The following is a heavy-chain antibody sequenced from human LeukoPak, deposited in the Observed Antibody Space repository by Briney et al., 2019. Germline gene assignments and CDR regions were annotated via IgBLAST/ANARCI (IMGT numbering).Heavy chain of an antibody. J-gene: IGHJ5*02. Sequence: SETLSLTSTVSGGSISSYYWSWIPQPPGKGLEWIGYIYTSGSTNYNPSLKSRVTISVDTSKNQFSLKLSSVTAADTAVYHCARQYTSSWYWFDPWGQGTLVTVSS. CDR2: IYTSGST. CDR1: GGSISSYY. V-gene: IGHV4-4*09. D-gene: IGHD6-13*01. CDR3: ARQYTSSWYWFDP.